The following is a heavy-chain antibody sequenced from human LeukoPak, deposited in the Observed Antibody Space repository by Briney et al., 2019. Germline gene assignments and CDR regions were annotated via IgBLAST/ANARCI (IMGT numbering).Heavy chain of an antibody. D-gene: IGHD6-19*01. V-gene: IGHV3-53*01. CDR2: IYSGGST. CDR1: GFISTNYF. Sequence: QPGGSLRLSCAASGFISTNYFMSWVRQGPGKGLEWVSVIYSGGSTYYADSVKGRFTISRDNSKNTLYLQMNSLRAEDTAVYYCARYTHSSGFDYWGQGTLVTVSS. CDR3: ARYTHSSGFDY. J-gene: IGHJ4*02.